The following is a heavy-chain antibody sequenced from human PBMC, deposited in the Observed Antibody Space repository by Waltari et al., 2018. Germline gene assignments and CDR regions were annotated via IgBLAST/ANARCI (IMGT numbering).Heavy chain of an antibody. CDR2: ISYDGSNK. CDR3: ARVVTIFDYYGMDV. CDR1: GFTFSSYA. D-gene: IGHD3-3*01. J-gene: IGHJ6*02. Sequence: QVQLVESGGGVVQPGRSLRLSCAASGFTFSSYAMHWVRQAPGQGLEWVAVISYDGSNKYYADSVKGRFTISRDNSKNTLYLQMNSLRAEDTAVYYCARVVTIFDYYGMDVWGQGTTVTVSS. V-gene: IGHV3-30*01.